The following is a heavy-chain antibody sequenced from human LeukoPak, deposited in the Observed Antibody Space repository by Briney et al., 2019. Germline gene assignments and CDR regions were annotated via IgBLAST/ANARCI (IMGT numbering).Heavy chain of an antibody. V-gene: IGHV1-8*01. CDR1: GYTFTSYD. CDR3: ARLGSLGRVVPAVYYGMDV. J-gene: IGHJ6*02. Sequence: ASVKVSCKASGYTFTSYDINWVRQATGQGLEWMGWMNPNSGNTGYAQKFKGRVTMTRNTSISTAYMELSSLRSEDTAVYYCARLGSLGRVVPAVYYGMDVWGQGTTVTVSS. D-gene: IGHD2-2*01. CDR2: MNPNSGNT.